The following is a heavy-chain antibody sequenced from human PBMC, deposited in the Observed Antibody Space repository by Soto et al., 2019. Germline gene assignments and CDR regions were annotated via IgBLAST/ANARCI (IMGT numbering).Heavy chain of an antibody. D-gene: IGHD2-21*02. Sequence: SVKLSCKTSSYTFSSYDMNWVRQAPGQGLEWLGIINPSGGYTTYAQRFLGRVTMTSDTSMSTVHMELGSLTSEDTAVYYCARGGGIVVVPATYDHWG. CDR1: SYTFSSYD. CDR2: INPSGGYT. CDR3: ARGGGIVVVPATYDH. V-gene: IGHV1-46*03. J-gene: IGHJ4*01.